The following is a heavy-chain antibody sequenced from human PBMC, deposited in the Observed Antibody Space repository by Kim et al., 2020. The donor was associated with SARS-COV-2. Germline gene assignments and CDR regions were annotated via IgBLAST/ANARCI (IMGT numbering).Heavy chain of an antibody. V-gene: IGHV5-51*01. CDR3: ARDRHDYGDYPYDAFDI. J-gene: IGHJ3*02. CDR2: IYPGDSDT. Sequence: GGSLRLSCKGSGYSFTSYWIGWVRQMPGKGLEWMGIIYPGDSDTRYSPSFQGQVTISADKSISTAYLQWSSLKASDTAMYYCARDRHDYGDYPYDAFDIWGQGTMVTVSS. CDR1: GYSFTSYW. D-gene: IGHD4-17*01.